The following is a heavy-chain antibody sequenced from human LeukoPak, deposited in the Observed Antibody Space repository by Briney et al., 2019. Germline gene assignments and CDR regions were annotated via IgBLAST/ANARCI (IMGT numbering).Heavy chain of an antibody. J-gene: IGHJ1*01. CDR1: GFTSSSYS. V-gene: IGHV3-21*01. CDR2: ISSSSSYI. Sequence: PGGSLRLSCAASGFTSSSYSMNWVRQAPGKGLEWVSSISSSSSYIYYADSVKGRFTISRDNAKNSLYLQMNSLRAEDTAVYYCAIGYCSGGSCYEGISYFQHWGQGTLVTVSS. CDR3: AIGYCSGGSCYEGISYFQH. D-gene: IGHD2-15*01.